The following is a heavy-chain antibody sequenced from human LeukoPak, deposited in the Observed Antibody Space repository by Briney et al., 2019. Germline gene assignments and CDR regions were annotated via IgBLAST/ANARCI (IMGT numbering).Heavy chain of an antibody. Sequence: GASVKVSCKASGYTFTSYGISWVRQAPGQGLEWMGWMTPHSGNSGYAQKFQGRVTITRNTSISTAYMELSNLRSEDTAVYYCAIWSGYYPVDAFDIWGQGTMVTVSS. D-gene: IGHD3-3*01. J-gene: IGHJ3*02. CDR2: MTPHSGNS. CDR1: GYTFTSYG. CDR3: AIWSGYYPVDAFDI. V-gene: IGHV1-8*03.